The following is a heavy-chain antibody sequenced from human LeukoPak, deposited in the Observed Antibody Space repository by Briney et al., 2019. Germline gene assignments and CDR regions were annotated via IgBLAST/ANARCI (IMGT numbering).Heavy chain of an antibody. CDR1: GFTFSSYA. V-gene: IGHV3-23*01. CDR3: ARTPETYRQHPPDY. CDR2: ISGSGGST. D-gene: IGHD1-26*01. J-gene: IGHJ4*02. Sequence: GGSLRLSCAASGFTFSSYAMSWVRQAPGKGLEWVSAISGSGGSTYYADSVKGRFTISRDNSKTTLYLQMNSLRAEDTAVYYCARTPETYRQHPPDYWGQGTLVTVSS.